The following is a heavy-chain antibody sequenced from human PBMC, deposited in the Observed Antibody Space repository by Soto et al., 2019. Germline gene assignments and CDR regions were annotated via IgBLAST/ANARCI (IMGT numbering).Heavy chain of an antibody. J-gene: IGHJ4*02. Sequence: SETLSLTCTVSGGSISSGDYYWSWMRQPPGKGLEWIGYIYYSGSTYYNPSLKSRVTISVDTSKNQFSLKLSSVTAADTAVYYCARTYYDYVWRSYPRHYYFDYWGQGTLVTVSS. CDR2: IYYSGST. CDR1: GGSISSGDYY. CDR3: ARTYYDYVWRSYPRHYYFDY. V-gene: IGHV4-30-4*01. D-gene: IGHD3-16*02.